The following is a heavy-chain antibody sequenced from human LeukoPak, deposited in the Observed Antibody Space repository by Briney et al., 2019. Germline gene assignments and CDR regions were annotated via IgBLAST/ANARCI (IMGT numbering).Heavy chain of an antibody. CDR3: ARSPPSTGYDRFDT. V-gene: IGHV1-18*01. J-gene: IGHJ4*02. Sequence: GASVKVSCKASGYMFNIYGISWVRQAPGQGLEWMGWISAFNGNTNYARNFQDRVTMTTDTSTSTAYMELTSLSSDDTAVYYCARSPPSTGYDRFDTWGQGTVVTVSS. CDR2: ISAFNGNT. CDR1: GYMFNIYG. D-gene: IGHD5-12*01.